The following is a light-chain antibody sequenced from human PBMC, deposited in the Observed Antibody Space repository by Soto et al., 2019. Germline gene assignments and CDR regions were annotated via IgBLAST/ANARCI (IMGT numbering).Light chain of an antibody. CDR2: TNN. V-gene: IGLV1-44*01. CDR3: ATWDGSLSAWV. CDR1: SPNIGTYP. J-gene: IGLJ3*02. Sequence: QSVLTQPPSVSGTPGQRVTISCSGSSPNIGTYPVSWLQQIPGTAPKLLIHTNNQRPSGVPDRFAGSKSGTSASLAISGLQSDDEADYYCATWDGSLSAWVFGGGTKLTVL.